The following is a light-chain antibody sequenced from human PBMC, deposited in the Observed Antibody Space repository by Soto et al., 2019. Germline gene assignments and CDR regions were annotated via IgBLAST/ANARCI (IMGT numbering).Light chain of an antibody. Sequence: DIQMTQSPSTLSASVGDRVTITCRASQSISTWLAWYQQKPGNAPKLLIFDASNLESGVPSRFSGSGSGTEFTLTIDSLQPDDFATYYCQQYDTYWTFGQGTKVEIK. CDR3: QQYDTYWT. CDR2: DAS. CDR1: QSISTW. J-gene: IGKJ1*01. V-gene: IGKV1-5*01.